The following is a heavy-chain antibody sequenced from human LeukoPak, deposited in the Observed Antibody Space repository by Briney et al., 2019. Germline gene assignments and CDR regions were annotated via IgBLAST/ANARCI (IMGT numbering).Heavy chain of an antibody. CDR2: TYYRSKWYN. D-gene: IGHD3-22*01. Sequence: SQTLSLTCAISGDSVSSNSAAWNWIRQSPSRGLEWLGRTYYRSKWYNDYAVSVKSRITINPDTSKNQFSLQLNSVTPEDTAVYYCARGGYYDSSGLYRAFDIWGQGTMVTVSS. CDR3: ARGGYYDSSGLYRAFDI. V-gene: IGHV6-1*01. J-gene: IGHJ3*02. CDR1: GDSVSSNSAA.